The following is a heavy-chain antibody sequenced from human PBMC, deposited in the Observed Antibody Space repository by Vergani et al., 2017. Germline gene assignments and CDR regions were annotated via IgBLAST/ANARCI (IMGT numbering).Heavy chain of an antibody. D-gene: IGHD3-3*01. V-gene: IGHV3-9*01. Sequence: VQILQSGGGVVQPGGSLRLSCTLSGFTLNTYGIHWVRQAPGKGLEWVSGISWNSGSIGYADSVKGRFTISRDNAKNSLYLQMNSLRAEDTALYYCAKDHYDFWSGYPNLSPFDLWGRGTLVTVSS. J-gene: IGHJ2*01. CDR2: ISWNSGSI. CDR1: GFTLNTYG. CDR3: AKDHYDFWSGYPNLSPFDL.